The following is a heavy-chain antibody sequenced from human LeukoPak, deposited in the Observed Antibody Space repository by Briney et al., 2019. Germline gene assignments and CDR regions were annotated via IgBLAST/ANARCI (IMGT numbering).Heavy chain of an antibody. CDR2: IKQDGSEK. J-gene: IGHJ4*02. CDR3: AGTYYDFWSGYYSYFDY. D-gene: IGHD3-3*01. CDR1: GFTFSSYW. Sequence: GGSLRLSCAASGFTFSSYWMSWVRQAPGKGLEWVANIKQDGSEKYYVDSVKGRFTISRDNAKNSLYLQMNSLRAEDTAVYYCAGTYYDFWSGYYSYFDYWGQGTLVTLSS. V-gene: IGHV3-7*01.